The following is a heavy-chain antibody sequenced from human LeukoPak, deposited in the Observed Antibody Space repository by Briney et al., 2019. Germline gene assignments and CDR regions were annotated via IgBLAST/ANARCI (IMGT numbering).Heavy chain of an antibody. J-gene: IGHJ6*03. V-gene: IGHV4-38-2*02. Sequence: SETLSLTCTVSGYSISSGYYWGWIRQPPGKGLEWIGSIYHSGSTYYNPSLKSRVTISVDTSKTQFSLKLSSVTAADTAVYYCARVWGGYMDVWGKGTTVTVSS. CDR1: GYSISSGYY. CDR2: IYHSGST. CDR3: ARVWGGYMDV. D-gene: IGHD3-16*01.